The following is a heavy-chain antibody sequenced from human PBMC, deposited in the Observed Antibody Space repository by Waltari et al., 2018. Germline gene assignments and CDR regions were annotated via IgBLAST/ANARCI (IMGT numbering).Heavy chain of an antibody. CDR2: IYPGDSDT. CDR1: GYSFTSSW. D-gene: IGHD2-8*01. Sequence: EVQLVQSGAEVKKPGEALRISCKGSGYSFTSSWIGWVRQMPGKGLEWMGIIYPGDSDTRYSPSFQGQVTISADKSISTAYLQWSSLKASDTAMYYCARHGLRDCTNGVCSFQGMDVWGQGTTVTVSS. J-gene: IGHJ6*02. CDR3: ARHGLRDCTNGVCSFQGMDV. V-gene: IGHV5-51*01.